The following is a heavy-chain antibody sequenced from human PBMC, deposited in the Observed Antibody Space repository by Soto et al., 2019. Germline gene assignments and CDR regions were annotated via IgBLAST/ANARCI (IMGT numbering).Heavy chain of an antibody. Sequence: SETLSLTCTVYGGSFTFSGYYWSWIRQPPGRGLEWIGEINHSGTTNYNPSLESRVTISLDTSKNQFSLDLTSVTAADTAVYYCVRGRILRLRFGDFDSWGQGTLVTVS. CDR3: VRGRILRLRFGDFDS. D-gene: IGHD5-12*01. V-gene: IGHV4-34*01. J-gene: IGHJ4*02. CDR1: GGSFTFSGYY. CDR2: INHSGTT.